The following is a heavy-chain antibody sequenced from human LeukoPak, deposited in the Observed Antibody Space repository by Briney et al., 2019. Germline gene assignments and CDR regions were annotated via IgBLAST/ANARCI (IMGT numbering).Heavy chain of an antibody. D-gene: IGHD3-22*01. Sequence: PGGSLRLSCAASGFTFSSYTMHWVRQAPGKGLEWVAFISYDGSNKYYADSVKGRFTISRDNSKNTLYLQMNSLRAEDTAVYYCATMIVVVIPGAFDIWGQGTMVTVSS. V-gene: IGHV3-30-3*01. J-gene: IGHJ3*02. CDR2: ISYDGSNK. CDR3: ATMIVVVIPGAFDI. CDR1: GFTFSSYT.